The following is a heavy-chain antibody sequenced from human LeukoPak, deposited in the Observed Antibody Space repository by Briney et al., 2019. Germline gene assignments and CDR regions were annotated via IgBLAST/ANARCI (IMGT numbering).Heavy chain of an antibody. V-gene: IGHV4-59*01. D-gene: IGHD2-15*01. J-gene: IGHJ5*02. CDR3: ARDLPLYCSGGSCYISGVKNWFDP. Sequence: KPSETLSLTCTVSGGSISSYYWSWIRQPPGKGLEWIGYIYYSGSTNYNPSLKSRVTISVDTSKNQFSLKLSSVTAADTAVYYCARDLPLYCSGGSCYISGVKNWFDPWGQGTLVTVSS. CDR2: IYYSGST. CDR1: GGSISSYY.